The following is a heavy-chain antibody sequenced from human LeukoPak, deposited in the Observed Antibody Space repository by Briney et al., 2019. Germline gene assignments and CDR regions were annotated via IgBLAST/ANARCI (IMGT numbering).Heavy chain of an antibody. CDR3: ARGLPAAASTFDY. D-gene: IGHD6-13*01. Sequence: GGSLRLSCEVSGFTFSSYAMHWVRQAPGKGLEWVAVISYDGSNKYYADSVKGRFTISRDNSNNTLYLQMNSLRAEDTAVYYCARGLPAAASTFDYWGQGTLVTVSS. CDR1: GFTFSSYA. CDR2: ISYDGSNK. J-gene: IGHJ4*02. V-gene: IGHV3-30*03.